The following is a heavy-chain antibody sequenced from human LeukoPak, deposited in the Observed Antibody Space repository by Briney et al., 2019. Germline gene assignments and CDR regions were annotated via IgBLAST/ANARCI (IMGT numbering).Heavy chain of an antibody. CDR1: GGTFSSYA. CDR2: IIPIFGTA. J-gene: IGHJ6*03. CDR3: ARTWFGELLSYYYMDV. Sequence: SVKVSCKASGGTFSSYAISWLRQAPGQGLEWMGGIIPIFGTANYAQKFQGRVTITTDESTSTAYMELSSLRSEDTAVYYCARTWFGELLSYYYMDVWGKGTTVTVSS. D-gene: IGHD3-10*01. V-gene: IGHV1-69*05.